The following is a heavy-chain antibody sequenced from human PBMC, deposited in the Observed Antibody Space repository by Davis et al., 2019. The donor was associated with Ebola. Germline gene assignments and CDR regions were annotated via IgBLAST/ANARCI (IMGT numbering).Heavy chain of an antibody. CDR1: GFTFSSYA. D-gene: IGHD5-24*01. V-gene: IGHV3-23*01. CDR3: ARDRDGYPYWYFDL. J-gene: IGHJ2*01. Sequence: GESLKISCAASGFTFSSYAMSWVRQAPGKGLEWVSAISGSGGSTYYADSVKGRFTISRDNAKNSLYLQMNSLRDEDTAVYYCARDRDGYPYWYFDLWGRGTLVTVSS. CDR2: ISGSGGST.